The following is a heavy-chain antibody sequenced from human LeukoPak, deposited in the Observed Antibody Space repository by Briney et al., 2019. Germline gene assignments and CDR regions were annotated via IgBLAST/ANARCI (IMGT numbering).Heavy chain of an antibody. D-gene: IGHD2-8*01. V-gene: IGHV4-61*01. CDR1: GGSVSSGSYY. J-gene: IGHJ3*02. CDR2: IYYSGST. Sequence: PSETLSLTCTVSGGSVSSGSYYWSWIRQPPGKGLEWIGYIYYSGSTNYNPSLKSRVTISVDTSKNQFSLKLSSVTAADTAVYYRARYAGIHCTNGVCYTYDAFDIWGQGTMVTVSS. CDR3: ARYAGIHCTNGVCYTYDAFDI.